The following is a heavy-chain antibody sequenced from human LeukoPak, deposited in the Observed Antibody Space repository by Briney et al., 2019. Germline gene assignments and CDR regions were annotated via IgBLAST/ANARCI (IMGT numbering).Heavy chain of an antibody. CDR2: INPNSGGT. CDR1: GYTFTDYY. J-gene: IGHJ4*02. CDR3: ARGDTYGGLY. V-gene: IGHV1-2*02. Sequence: ASVKVSCKASGYTFTDYYIHWVRQAPGQGLEWMGWINPNSGGTNYAQKFQGRVTMTRNTSISTAYMELSSLRSEDTAVYYCARGDTYGGLYWGQGTLVTVSS. D-gene: IGHD3-16*01.